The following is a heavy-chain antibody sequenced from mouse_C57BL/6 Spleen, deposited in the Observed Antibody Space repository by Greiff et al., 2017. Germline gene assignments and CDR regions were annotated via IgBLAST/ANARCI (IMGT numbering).Heavy chain of an antibody. D-gene: IGHD3-1*01. CDR3: ARHEIGWYFDG. Sequence: EVKVEESGGGLVKPGWSLKLSCAAPGFTFSSYTMSWVRQTPEKRLEWVATISGGGGNTYYPDSVKGRFTISRDNAKNTLYLQMSSLRSEDTALYYCARHEIGWYFDGWGAGTTVTVSS. CDR2: ISGGGGNT. V-gene: IGHV5-9*01. CDR1: GFTFSSYT. J-gene: IGHJ1*01.